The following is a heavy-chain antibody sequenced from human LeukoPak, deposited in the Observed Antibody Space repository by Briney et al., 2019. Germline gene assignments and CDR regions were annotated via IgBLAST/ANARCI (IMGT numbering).Heavy chain of an antibody. D-gene: IGHD3-3*02. Sequence: GGSLRLSCVASGFTFSTYSMNWVRQAPGKGLEWVSSISSSSSYIYYADSVKGRFTISRDNAKNSLYLQMNSLRAEDTAVYYCARDGFAVLEWRGVDYWGQGTLVTVSS. CDR1: GFTFSTYS. V-gene: IGHV3-21*01. J-gene: IGHJ4*02. CDR3: ARDGFAVLEWRGVDY. CDR2: ISSSSSYI.